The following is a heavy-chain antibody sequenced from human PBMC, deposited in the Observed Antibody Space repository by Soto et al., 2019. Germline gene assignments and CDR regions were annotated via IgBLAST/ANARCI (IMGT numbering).Heavy chain of an antibody. D-gene: IGHD3-3*01. J-gene: IGHJ4*02. V-gene: IGHV1-24*01. CDR1: GYTLTELS. CDR2: FNPQEGET. Sequence: QVQLVQSGAEVKKPGASVKVSCKVSGYTLTELSMHWVRQAPGKGLEWMGGFNPQEGETIYAQKFQSKVTMTEDTSTDTSYMELSSLRSEDTAVYYCATANPGGYYGDYWGQGTLVTVSS. CDR3: ATANPGGYYGDY.